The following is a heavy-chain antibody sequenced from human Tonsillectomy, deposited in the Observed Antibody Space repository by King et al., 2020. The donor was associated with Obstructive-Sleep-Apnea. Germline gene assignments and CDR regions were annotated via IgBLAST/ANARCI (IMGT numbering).Heavy chain of an antibody. D-gene: IGHD1-14*01. J-gene: IGHJ4*02. CDR2: IYYRGST. CDR3: ATHTTAWRPVDS. CDR1: GDSLSSSSYY. V-gene: IGHV4-39*01. Sequence: QLQESGPGLVKPSETLSLTCTVSGDSLSSSSYYWGWIRQPPGKGLEWIGGIYYRGSTYYNPSLKSRVTISVDKSKYQFSLKLGSVTAADTAVYYCATHTTAWRPVDSWGQGTLVTVSS.